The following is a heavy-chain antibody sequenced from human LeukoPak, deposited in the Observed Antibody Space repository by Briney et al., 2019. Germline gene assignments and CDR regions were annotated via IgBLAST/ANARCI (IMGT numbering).Heavy chain of an antibody. Sequence: SETLSLTCTVSGGSISSGPYYWGWIRQPPGKGLEWIGNIYYGENTYYNPSLKSRVTISIDTSKNQFYLKLSSLTAADTAVYYCARRLGIAVAGSTLYYFDYWGQGTLVTVSS. D-gene: IGHD6-19*01. CDR3: ARRLGIAVAGSTLYYFDY. CDR2: IYYGENT. V-gene: IGHV4-39*01. CDR1: GGSISSGPYY. J-gene: IGHJ4*02.